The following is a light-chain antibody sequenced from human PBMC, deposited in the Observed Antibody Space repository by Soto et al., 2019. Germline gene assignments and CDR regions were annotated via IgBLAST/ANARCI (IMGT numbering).Light chain of an antibody. J-gene: IGLJ2*01. Sequence: QTVLSQPASVSGSPGQSITISCTGTSSGVGDYNFVSWYQQHPGKAPKLVIYDVSDRPSGVSSRFSGSKSGNTASLTISGLQAEDEADFYCSSYSSTTPHVVFGGGTKVTVL. CDR2: DVS. CDR1: SSGVGDYNF. CDR3: SSYSSTTPHVV. V-gene: IGLV2-14*03.